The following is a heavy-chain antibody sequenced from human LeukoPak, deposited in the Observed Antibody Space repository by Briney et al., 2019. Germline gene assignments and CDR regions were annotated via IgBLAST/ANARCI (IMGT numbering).Heavy chain of an antibody. CDR3: ARDQGSGWYGVFDY. V-gene: IGHV3-9*03. Sequence: PGGSLRLSCAASGFTFDDYAMHWVRQAPGKGLEWVSGISWNSGSIGYADSVKGRFTISRDNAKNSLYLQMNSLRAEDMALYYCARDQGSGWYGVFDYWGQGTLVTVSS. CDR2: ISWNSGSI. D-gene: IGHD6-19*01. CDR1: GFTFDDYA. J-gene: IGHJ4*02.